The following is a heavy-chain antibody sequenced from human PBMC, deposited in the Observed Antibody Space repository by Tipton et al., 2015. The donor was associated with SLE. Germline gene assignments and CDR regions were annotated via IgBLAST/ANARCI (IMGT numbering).Heavy chain of an antibody. J-gene: IGHJ5*02. Sequence: TLSLTCTVSGGSISSTTYYWGWIRQPPGKGLEWIGIIYYSGSSYCNPSLKSRVTISVDTSKNQFSLKLSSVTDADTAVYYCAREGQYQGWFDPWGQGTLVTVSS. V-gene: IGHV4-39*07. D-gene: IGHD2-2*01. CDR2: IYYSGSS. CDR3: AREGQYQGWFDP. CDR1: GGSISSTTYY.